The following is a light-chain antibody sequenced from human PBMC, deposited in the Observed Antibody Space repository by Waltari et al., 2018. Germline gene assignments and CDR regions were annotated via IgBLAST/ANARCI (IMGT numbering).Light chain of an antibody. CDR1: QSVSR. CDR3: QHYVTLPVT. CDR2: DVS. J-gene: IGKJ1*01. V-gene: IGKV3-20*01. Sequence: EIVLTQSPGTLSLSPGERATLSCRASQSVSRLGWYQQKPGQAPRLLIYDVSTRATGIPDRFSGSGSGTDFSLTISRLESEDFAVYYCQHYVTLPVTFGQGTKVEIK.